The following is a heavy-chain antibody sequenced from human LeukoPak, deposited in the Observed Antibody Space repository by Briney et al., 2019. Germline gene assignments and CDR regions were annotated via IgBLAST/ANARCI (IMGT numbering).Heavy chain of an antibody. J-gene: IGHJ4*02. V-gene: IGHV1-8*01. Sequence: ASVKASCKASGYTFTSYDINWVRQTTGQGLEWMGWMNPNSGNTGYAQKFQGRVTMTRNTSISTAYMELSSLRSEDTAVYYCARGSHYDSSGYSYYFDYWDQGTLITVSS. CDR2: MNPNSGNT. D-gene: IGHD3-22*01. CDR3: ARGSHYDSSGYSYYFDY. CDR1: GYTFTSYD.